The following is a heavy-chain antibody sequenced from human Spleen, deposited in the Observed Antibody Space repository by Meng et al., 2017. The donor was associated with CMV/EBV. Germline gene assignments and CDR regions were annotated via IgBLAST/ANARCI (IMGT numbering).Heavy chain of an antibody. D-gene: IGHD2-15*01. CDR3: AKDAAAQRPYYYYYGMDV. V-gene: IGHV3-9*03. Sequence: LSLTCAASGFTFDDYAMHWVRQAPGKGLEWVSGISWNSGSIGYADSVKGRFTISRDNAKNSLYLQMNSLRAEDMALYYCAKDAAAQRPYYYYYGMDVWGQGTTVTVSS. CDR1: GFTFDDYA. CDR2: ISWNSGSI. J-gene: IGHJ6*02.